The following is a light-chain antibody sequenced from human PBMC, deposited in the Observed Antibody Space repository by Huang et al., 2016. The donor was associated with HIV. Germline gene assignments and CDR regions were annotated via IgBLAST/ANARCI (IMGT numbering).Light chain of an antibody. J-gene: IGKJ4*01. CDR3: QQYYSSPPS. V-gene: IGKV4-1*01. Sequence: DIVMTQSPDSLAVSLGERATINCKSTQSLLYSFNNNNYLAWYQQKPGQPPTLLIYLASTRESGVPDRFSGSGSGTDFTLTISSLQAEDVAIYYCQQYYSSPPSFGGGTKVEIK. CDR2: LAS. CDR1: QSLLYSFNNNNY.